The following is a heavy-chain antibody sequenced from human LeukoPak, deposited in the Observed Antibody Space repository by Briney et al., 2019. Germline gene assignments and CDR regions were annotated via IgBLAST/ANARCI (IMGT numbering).Heavy chain of an antibody. Sequence: GGSLRLSRVASGFTFSSYAMSWVRQAPGKGLEWVSGISGSGGSTYYADSVKGRFTISRDNSKNTLYLQMNSLRAEDTAVYYCAKTSFGDFLHYFDYWGQGTLVTVSS. D-gene: IGHD4-17*01. J-gene: IGHJ4*02. V-gene: IGHV3-23*01. CDR3: AKTSFGDFLHYFDY. CDR2: ISGSGGST. CDR1: GFTFSSYA.